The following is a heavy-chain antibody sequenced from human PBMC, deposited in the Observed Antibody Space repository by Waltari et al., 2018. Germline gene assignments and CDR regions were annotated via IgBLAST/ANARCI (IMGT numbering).Heavy chain of an antibody. D-gene: IGHD5-12*01. CDR1: GFIFGNCN. V-gene: IGHV3-30*18. J-gene: IGHJ4*02. CDR2: ITHDGSNK. CDR3: VKYSGFDYFFDY. Sequence: QFQLVESGGGVVQPGRSLRLSCAASGFIFGNCNMHGVRQTQGQGLQWVAAITHDGSNKDYADSVKSRFTVSRDNSNNTLYLQINSLRADDTGIYFCVKYSGFDYFFDYWGQGTLVTVSS.